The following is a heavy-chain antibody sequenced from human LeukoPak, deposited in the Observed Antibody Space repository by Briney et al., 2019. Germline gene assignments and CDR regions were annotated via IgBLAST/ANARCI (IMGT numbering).Heavy chain of an antibody. V-gene: IGHV3-74*01. J-gene: IGHJ1*01. D-gene: IGHD3-22*01. CDR2: IKGDGNT. CDR1: GFTFSRYA. Sequence: GGSLRLSCAASGFTFSRYAMNWVRQAPGKGLVWVSRIKGDGNTNYADSVKGRFTISRGNAKNTVSLQMNSLRAEDTGVYYCARAPSEIGGYYPEYFRHWGQGTLVTVSS. CDR3: ARAPSEIGGYYPEYFRH.